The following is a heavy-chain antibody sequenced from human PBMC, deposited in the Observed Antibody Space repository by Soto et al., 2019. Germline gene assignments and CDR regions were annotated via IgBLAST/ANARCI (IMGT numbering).Heavy chain of an antibody. CDR2: ISSNGGST. J-gene: IGHJ4*02. Sequence: DVQLAESGGGLVQPGGSLRLSCAASGFTFSNYAMHWVRQAPGKGLEYVSAISSNGGSTYYANSVKGRFTISRDNSKNTLYLQMGSLRAEYMAVYYCARVIPAAGSDYWGQGTLDTVSS. CDR1: GFTFSNYA. V-gene: IGHV3-64*01. CDR3: ARVIPAAGSDY. D-gene: IGHD6-13*01.